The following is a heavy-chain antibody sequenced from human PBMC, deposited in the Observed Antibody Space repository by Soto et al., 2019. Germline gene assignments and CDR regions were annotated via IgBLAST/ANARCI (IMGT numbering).Heavy chain of an antibody. CDR1: GGYLRSGGYY. CDR3: ARDLRLDS. CDR2: IYQSGTP. J-gene: IGHJ4*02. V-gene: IGHV4-31*03. Sequence: SETLCLTCPVAGGYLRSGGYYWNWIRQYPGKGLEWIAYIYQSGTPYYNPSLKSRATISIDRSKNQFSLMLDSVTAADTAVYYCARDLRLDSWGPGTLVTVSS. D-gene: IGHD2-21*02.